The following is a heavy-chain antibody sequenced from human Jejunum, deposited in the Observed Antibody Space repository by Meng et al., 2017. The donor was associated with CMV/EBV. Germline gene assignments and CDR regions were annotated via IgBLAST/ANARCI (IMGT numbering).Heavy chain of an antibody. Sequence: GGSITSYYVSWIRQPPGKGLEWIGYRYYSETAYYSPSLRSRVTISADTTKNQFSLRLTSVTAADTAVYFCASTLYPVPFLNYFDPWGQGTRVTVSS. J-gene: IGHJ5*02. CDR1: GGSITSYY. V-gene: IGHV4-59*01. CDR3: ASTLYPVPFLNYFDP. D-gene: IGHD2-2*02. CDR2: RYYSETA.